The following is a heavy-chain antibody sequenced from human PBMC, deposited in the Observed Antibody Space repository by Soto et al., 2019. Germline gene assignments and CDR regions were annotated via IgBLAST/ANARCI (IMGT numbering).Heavy chain of an antibody. J-gene: IGHJ4*02. Sequence: QITLKESGPTLVKPTQTLTLTCTFSGFSLSTSGVGVGWIRQPPGKALEWLALIYWDDDKRYSPSLKSRLTTXKXTXKNQVVLTMTTMDPVDTATYYCAHSRSLAARWGFDYWGQGTLVTVSS. CDR2: IYWDDDK. V-gene: IGHV2-5*02. D-gene: IGHD6-6*01. CDR1: GFSLSTSGVG. CDR3: AHSRSLAARWGFDY.